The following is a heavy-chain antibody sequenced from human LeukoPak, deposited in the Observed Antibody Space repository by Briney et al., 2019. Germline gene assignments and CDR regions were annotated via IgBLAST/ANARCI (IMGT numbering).Heavy chain of an antibody. D-gene: IGHD3-3*01. J-gene: IGHJ6*03. V-gene: IGHV3-11*04. CDR3: ARDLIEWSFYYYMDV. Sequence: GGSLRLSCAASGFTFSDYYMSWIRQAPGKGLEWVSYISSSSSTIYYADSVKGRFTISRDNAKNSLYLQMNSLRAEDTAVYYCARDLIEWSFYYYMDVWGKGTTVTVSS. CDR1: GFTFSDYY. CDR2: ISSSSSTI.